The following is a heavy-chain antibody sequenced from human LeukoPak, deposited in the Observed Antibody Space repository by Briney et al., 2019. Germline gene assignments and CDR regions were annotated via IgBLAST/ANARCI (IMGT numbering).Heavy chain of an antibody. CDR1: GFTFSSYS. CDR2: ISSSGTTI. D-gene: IGHD1-26*01. V-gene: IGHV3-48*01. Sequence: GGSLRLSCAASGFTFSSYSMNWVRQAPGKGLEWVSYISSSGTTISYAQSVKGRFTITRDNAQNSLTLHMNTLRADDTAVYYCAKDGGTHFDHWGQGTLVTVSS. CDR3: AKDGGTHFDH. J-gene: IGHJ4*02.